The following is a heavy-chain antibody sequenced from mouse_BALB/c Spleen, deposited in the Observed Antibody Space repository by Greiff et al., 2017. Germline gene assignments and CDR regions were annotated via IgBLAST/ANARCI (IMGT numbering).Heavy chain of an antibody. V-gene: IGHV5-12-2*01. CDR3: ARRSSLRGAMDY. CDR1: GFTFSSYT. CDR2: ISNGGGST. D-gene: IGHD1-3*01. Sequence: EVKLVESGGGLVQPGGSLKLSCAASGFTFSSYTMSWVRQTPEKRLEWVAYISNGGGSTYYPDTVKGRFTISRDNAKNTLYLQMSSLKSEDTAMYYCARRSSLRGAMDYWGQGTSVTVSS. J-gene: IGHJ4*01.